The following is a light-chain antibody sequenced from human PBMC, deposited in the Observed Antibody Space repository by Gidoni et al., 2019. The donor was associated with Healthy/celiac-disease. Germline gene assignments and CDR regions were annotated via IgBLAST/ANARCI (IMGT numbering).Light chain of an antibody. CDR1: SSNIGAGYD. CDR3: QSYDSSLSGVV. Sequence: SLLTQPPSVSQAPGRTVTISCPGSSSNIGAGYDVHWYQQLPGTAPKLLLYGNSNRPSGVPDRFSGSKSGTSASLAITGLQAEDEADYYCQSYDSSLSGVVFGGGTKLTVL. J-gene: IGLJ2*01. CDR2: GNS. V-gene: IGLV1-40*01.